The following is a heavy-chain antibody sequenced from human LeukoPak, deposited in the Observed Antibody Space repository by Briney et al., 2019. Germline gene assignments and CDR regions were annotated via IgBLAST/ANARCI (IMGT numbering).Heavy chain of an antibody. Sequence: SETLSLTCTVPGGSISNYYWTWIRQSPGKGLEWIASISSAGKTNNNPSLQSRVTISLDTSNHQLSLKMTSAISADTAVYYCARGHKAPQRQFIARRGLRTVSRFDPWGQGTLVIVSA. CDR2: ISSAGKT. D-gene: IGHD5-12*01. CDR3: ARGHKAPQRQFIARRGLRTVSRFDP. J-gene: IGHJ5*02. V-gene: IGHV4-59*01. CDR1: GGSISNYY.